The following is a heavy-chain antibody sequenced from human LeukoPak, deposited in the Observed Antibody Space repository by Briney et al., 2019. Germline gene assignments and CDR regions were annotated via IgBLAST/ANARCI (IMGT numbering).Heavy chain of an antibody. D-gene: IGHD5-18*01. CDR1: GFSFSIYN. V-gene: IGHV3-21*01. Sequence: KAGGSLRLSCAASGFSFSIYNMNWVRQSPGKALEWVSSISTSSGYIHYADSLEGRFTVSRDNTKKSLYLQMNSLRADDTAVYYCARSRKTIGCSYGFDAFDMWGQGTLVTVSS. CDR2: ISTSSGYI. CDR3: ARSRKTIGCSYGFDAFDM. J-gene: IGHJ3*02.